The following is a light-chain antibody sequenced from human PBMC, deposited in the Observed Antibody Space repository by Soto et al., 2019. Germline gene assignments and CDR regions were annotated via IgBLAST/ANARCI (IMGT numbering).Light chain of an antibody. V-gene: IGKV3-20*01. CDR3: QQYGSSPQT. CDR1: QSISNNY. J-gene: IGKJ1*01. Sequence: EIVLTQSPGTLSLSPGERATLSCRASQSISNNYLAWYQQKPGQAPRLLIYDASSRATGIPDRFSGSGSGTDFTLTISRLEPEDFAVYYCQQYGSSPQTFGQGTKVEI. CDR2: DAS.